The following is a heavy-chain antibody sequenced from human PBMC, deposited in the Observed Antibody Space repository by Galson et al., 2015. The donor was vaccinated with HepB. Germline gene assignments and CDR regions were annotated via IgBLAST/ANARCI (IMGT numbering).Heavy chain of an antibody. V-gene: IGHV3-33*08. CDR2: IWYDGSNK. D-gene: IGHD6-13*01. CDR1: GFTFSSYG. J-gene: IGHJ3*02. CDR3: ARVRWQQLAYDAFDI. Sequence: SLRLSCAASGFTFSSYGMHWVRQAPGKGLEWVAVIWYDGSNKYYADSVKGRFTISRDNSKNTLYLQMNSLRAEDTAVYYCARVRWQQLAYDAFDIWGQGTMVTVSS.